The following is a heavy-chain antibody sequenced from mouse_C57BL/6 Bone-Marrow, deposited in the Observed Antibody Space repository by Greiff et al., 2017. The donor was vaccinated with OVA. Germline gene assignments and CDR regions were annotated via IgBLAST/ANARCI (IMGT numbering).Heavy chain of an antibody. V-gene: IGHV3-6*01. CDR3: TREEYDYDEGVAMDY. Sequence: EVKLLESGPGLVKPSQSLSLTCSVTGYSITSGYYWYWIRQFPGNKLEWMGYISYDGSNNYNPSLKNRIPITRDTSKNQFFLKLNAVTTEDTATYYCTREEYDYDEGVAMDYWGQGTSVTVSS. J-gene: IGHJ4*01. CDR1: GYSITSGYY. CDR2: ISYDGSN. D-gene: IGHD2-4*01.